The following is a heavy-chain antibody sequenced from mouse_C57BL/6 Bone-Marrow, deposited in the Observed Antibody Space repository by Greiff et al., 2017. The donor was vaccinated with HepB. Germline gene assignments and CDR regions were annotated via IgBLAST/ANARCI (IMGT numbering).Heavy chain of an antibody. CDR3: ARGPQLNAMDY. Sequence: EVKLVESGGGLVKPGGSLKLSCAASGFTFSSYAMSWVRQTPEKRLEWVATISDGGSYTYYPDNVKGRFTISRDNAKNNLYLQMSHLKSEDTAMYYCARGPQLNAMDYWGQGTSVTVSS. V-gene: IGHV5-4*03. CDR1: GFTFSSYA. CDR2: ISDGGSYT. J-gene: IGHJ4*01. D-gene: IGHD6-1*01.